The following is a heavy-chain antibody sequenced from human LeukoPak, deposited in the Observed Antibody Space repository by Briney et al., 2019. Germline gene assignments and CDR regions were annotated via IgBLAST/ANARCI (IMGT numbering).Heavy chain of an antibody. V-gene: IGHV3-21*01. CDR2: ISYRTSHI. D-gene: IGHD6-13*01. CDR3: GRAFPPLRTAAAGDY. J-gene: IGHJ4*02. CDR1: GFTFSDCD. Sequence: KTGGSLRLSCTASGFTFSDCDMNWFRQAPGKGLEWVSSISYRTSHIYYADSVKGRFTISRDNAKNSLYLQRDSLRAEDTAVYFCGRAFPPLRTAAAGDYWGQGTLVTVSS.